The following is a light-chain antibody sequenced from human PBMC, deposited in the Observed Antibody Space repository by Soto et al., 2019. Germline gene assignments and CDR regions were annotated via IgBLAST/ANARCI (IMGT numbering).Light chain of an antibody. CDR3: QQYYSTPRT. V-gene: IGKV4-1*01. CDR1: QSVLYSANNNNY. J-gene: IGKJ1*01. Sequence: DIVMTQSPDALAVSLGERATINCKSSQSVLYSANNNNYLAWYQQKPGQPPNLLIYWASTRESGVPDRFSGSGSGTDFTLTISSLQAEDVAVYYCQQYYSTPRTFGQGTKVEIK. CDR2: WAS.